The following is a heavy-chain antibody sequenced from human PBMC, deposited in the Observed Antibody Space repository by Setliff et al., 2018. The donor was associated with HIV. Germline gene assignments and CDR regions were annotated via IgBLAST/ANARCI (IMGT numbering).Heavy chain of an antibody. D-gene: IGHD3-3*01. Sequence: PSETLSLTCTVYGGSFSGYYWSWIRQPPGKGLEWIGSIYYTGSTDYNPSLKSRVTILVDTSKNLFSLKLSSVTPADTAVYYCARGIDNFWSGYVRWGQGTLVTVSS. CDR1: GGSFSGYY. CDR2: IYYTGST. J-gene: IGHJ4*02. CDR3: ARGIDNFWSGYVR. V-gene: IGHV4-59*01.